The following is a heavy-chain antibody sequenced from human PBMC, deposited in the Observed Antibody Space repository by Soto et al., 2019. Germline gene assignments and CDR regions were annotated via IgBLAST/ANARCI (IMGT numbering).Heavy chain of an antibody. CDR2: ISWNSGSI. Sequence: GGSLRLSCAASGFTFDDYAMHWVRQAPGKGLEWVSGISWNSGSIGYADSVKGRFTISRDNAKNSLYLQMNSLRAEDTALYYCAKAPDSGYDFWYYFDYWGQGTLVTVSS. D-gene: IGHD5-12*01. CDR3: AKAPDSGYDFWYYFDY. V-gene: IGHV3-9*01. CDR1: GFTFDDYA. J-gene: IGHJ4*02.